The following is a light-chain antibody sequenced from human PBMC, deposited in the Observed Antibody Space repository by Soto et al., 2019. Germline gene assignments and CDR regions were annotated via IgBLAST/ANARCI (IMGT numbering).Light chain of an antibody. J-gene: IGKJ4*01. CDR1: QSVANY. Sequence: EVALTQSPATLSLSPGERATLSCRASQSVANYIAWYQKRPGQSPRLLIYDSSNRATGIPARFTGSRSGTDFTLTISSLEPEDFAVYYCQQRGSWPPLTFGGGTKVEIK. CDR2: DSS. V-gene: IGKV3-11*01. CDR3: QQRGSWPPLT.